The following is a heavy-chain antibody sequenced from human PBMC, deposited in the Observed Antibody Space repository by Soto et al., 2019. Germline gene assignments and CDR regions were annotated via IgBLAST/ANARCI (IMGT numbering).Heavy chain of an antibody. V-gene: IGHV1-69*06. CDR2: ILPIFATA. J-gene: IGHJ4*02. CDR3: AGRCDSTTCLGHFDY. Sequence: QVQLVQSGAEVKKPGSSVKVSCKASGGTFNNYVVNWVRQAPGQGLEWMGGILPIFATANYAQKFQGRVTITADKSKSTAYIELTSLRSEDTAVYYCAGRCDSTTCLGHFDYWGQGTLVTVAS. D-gene: IGHD2-2*01. CDR1: GGTFNNYV.